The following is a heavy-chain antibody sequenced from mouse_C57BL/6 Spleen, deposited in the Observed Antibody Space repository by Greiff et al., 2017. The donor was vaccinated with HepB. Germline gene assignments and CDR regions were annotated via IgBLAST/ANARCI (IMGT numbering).Heavy chain of an antibody. CDR2: IDPETGGT. CDR3: TRVDGTAEFAY. D-gene: IGHD2-3*01. CDR1: GYTFTDYE. J-gene: IGHJ3*01. Sequence: VQLQQSGAELVRPGASVTLSCKASGYTFTDYEMHWVKQTPVHGLEWIGAIDPETGGTAYNQKFKGKAILTADKSSSTAYMELRSLTSEDSAVYYCTRVDGTAEFAYWGQGTLVTVSA. V-gene: IGHV1-15*01.